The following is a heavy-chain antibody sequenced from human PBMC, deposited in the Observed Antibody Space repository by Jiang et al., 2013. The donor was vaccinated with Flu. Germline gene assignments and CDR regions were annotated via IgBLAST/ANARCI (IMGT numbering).Heavy chain of an antibody. J-gene: IGHJ4*02. CDR2: IYWDDDK. CDR1: GFSLTTSGVG. CDR3: AHRRDDGYVWGSFDY. V-gene: IGHV2-5*02. D-gene: IGHD3-16*01. Sequence: KPTQTLTLTCTFSGFSLTTSGVGVGWIRQPPGKALEWLALIYWDDDKRYSPSLQSRLTITKDTSKNQVVLTMTDMHPVDTATYFCAHRRDDGYVWGSFDYWGQGTLVTVSS.